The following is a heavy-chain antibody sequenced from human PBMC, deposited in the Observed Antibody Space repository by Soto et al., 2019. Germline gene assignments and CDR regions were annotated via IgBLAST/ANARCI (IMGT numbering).Heavy chain of an antibody. Sequence: SQTLSLTCAISGDSVSGNSAAWNWIRQSPSRGLEWLGRTYYRSKWYNDYAVSVKSRITVTPDTSKNQFSLHLNSVTPEDTAVYYCAGEFPYYESSDSYFDYWGQGALVTVPQ. V-gene: IGHV6-1*01. CDR1: GDSVSGNSAA. J-gene: IGHJ4*02. D-gene: IGHD3-16*01. CDR2: TYYRSKWYN. CDR3: AGEFPYYESSDSYFDY.